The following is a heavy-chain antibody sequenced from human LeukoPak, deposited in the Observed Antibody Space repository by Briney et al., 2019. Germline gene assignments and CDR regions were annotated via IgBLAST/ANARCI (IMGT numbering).Heavy chain of an antibody. V-gene: IGHV1-69*05. CDR1: GGTFSSYA. D-gene: IGHD3-10*01. Sequence: ASVTVSCKASGGTFSSYAISWVRQAPGQGLEWMGGIIPIFGTANYAQKFQGRVTITTDESTSTAYMELSSLRSEDTAVYYCARGKRVRGVIIPYFDYWGQGTLVTVSS. J-gene: IGHJ4*02. CDR3: ARGKRVRGVIIPYFDY. CDR2: IIPIFGTA.